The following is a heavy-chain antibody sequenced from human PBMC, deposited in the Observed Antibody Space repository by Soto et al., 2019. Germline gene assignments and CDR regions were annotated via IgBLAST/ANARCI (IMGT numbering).Heavy chain of an antibody. CDR2: IYWDDDK. D-gene: IGHD2-15*01. Sequence: QITLKESGPTLLKPTQTLTLTCTFSGFSLTTSGVGVGWIRQPPGKALEWLALIYWDDDKRYSPSLHSRLTITKDTSKNQVVLTMTNMGTVDTATYYCAPTFPRHTAGSSGGSLPPAFDPWGQGTLVTVSS. CDR1: GFSLTTSGVG. V-gene: IGHV2-5*02. J-gene: IGHJ5*02. CDR3: APTFPRHTAGSSGGSLPPAFDP.